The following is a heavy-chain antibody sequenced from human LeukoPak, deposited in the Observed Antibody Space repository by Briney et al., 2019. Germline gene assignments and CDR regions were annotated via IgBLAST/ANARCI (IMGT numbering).Heavy chain of an antibody. CDR3: ARAGGGVAARDY. D-gene: IGHD6-6*01. V-gene: IGHV3-9*01. CDR1: GFTFDDYA. J-gene: IGHJ4*02. CDR2: ISWNSGSI. Sequence: GGSLRLSCAASGFTFDDYAMHWVRQAPGKGLEWVSGISWNSGSIGYADSVKGRFTISRDNAKNSLYLQMNSLRAEDTALYYCARAGGGVAARDYWGQGAQVTVSS.